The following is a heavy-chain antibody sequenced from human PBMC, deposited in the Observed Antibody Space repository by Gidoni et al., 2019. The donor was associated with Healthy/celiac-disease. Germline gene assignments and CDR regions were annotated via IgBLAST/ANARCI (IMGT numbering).Heavy chain of an antibody. V-gene: IGHV4-34*01. CDR2: INHSGST. D-gene: IGHD3-3*01. CDR3: ARGRDYDFWSGYYTGLIGAFDI. J-gene: IGHJ3*02. Sequence: QVQLQQWGAGLLKPSETLSLTCAVYGGSFSGYYWSWIRQPPGKGLEWIGEINHSGSTNYNPSLKSRVTISVDTSKNQFSLKLSSVTAADTAVYYCARGRDYDFWSGYYTGLIGAFDIWGQGTMVTVSS. CDR1: GGSFSGYY.